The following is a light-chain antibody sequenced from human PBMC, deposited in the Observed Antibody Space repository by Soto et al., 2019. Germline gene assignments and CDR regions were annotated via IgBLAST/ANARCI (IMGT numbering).Light chain of an antibody. Sequence: SYELTQPPSVSVAPGQTARITCGGNNIASKSVHWYQHRPGQAPVLVVHDDSDRPSGIPERFSGSNSENTATLTITRVEAVDEADYYCQVWDTSNDRVVFGGGTKLTVL. J-gene: IGLJ2*01. V-gene: IGLV3-21*02. CDR3: QVWDTSNDRVV. CDR1: NIASKS. CDR2: DDS.